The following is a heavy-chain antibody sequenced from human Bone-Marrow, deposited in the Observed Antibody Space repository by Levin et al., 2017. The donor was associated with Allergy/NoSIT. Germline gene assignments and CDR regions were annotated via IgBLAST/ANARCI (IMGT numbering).Heavy chain of an antibody. Sequence: GESLKISCAASGFIFSNYGITWVRQAPGKGLEWVSAISASGSTKSYADSVKGRFIISRDNVKNTVYLQMNSLRAEDTAVYYCAKGVIIYYYYGMDVWGQGTTVTVSS. CDR1: GFIFSNYG. CDR3: AKGVIIYYYYGMDV. D-gene: IGHD3-10*01. V-gene: IGHV3-23*01. J-gene: IGHJ6*02. CDR2: ISASGSTK.